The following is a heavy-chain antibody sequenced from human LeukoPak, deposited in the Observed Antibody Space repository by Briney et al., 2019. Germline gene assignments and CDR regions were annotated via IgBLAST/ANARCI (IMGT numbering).Heavy chain of an antibody. V-gene: IGHV3-21*01. CDR2: ISSSSSYI. CDR1: GFTFSSYS. Sequence: GGSLRLSCAASGFTFSSYSMNWVRQAPGKGLEWVSSISSSSSYIHYADSVKGRFTISRDNAKNSLYLQMNSLRADDTAVYYCAKEYSLRGRTTGTRWDYWGQGTLVTVSS. D-gene: IGHD1-1*01. J-gene: IGHJ4*02. CDR3: AKEYSLRGRTTGTRWDY.